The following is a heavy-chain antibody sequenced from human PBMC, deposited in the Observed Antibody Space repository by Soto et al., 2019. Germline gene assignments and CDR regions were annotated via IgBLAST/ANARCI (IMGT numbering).Heavy chain of an antibody. CDR1: GLTFNTYW. J-gene: IGHJ5*02. CDR2: IKKDGSEE. D-gene: IGHD2-15*01. V-gene: IGHV3-7*04. CDR3: SGGGGFLPVS. Sequence: EVQLVESGGGLVQPGGSLRLSCAASGLTFNTYWMNWARQAPGKGLEWVENIKKDGSEEYYVDSVRGRFTISSDNAKHSLYLQMNRLRAEDTAVYDCSGGGGFLPVSWGQGTTVSVSS.